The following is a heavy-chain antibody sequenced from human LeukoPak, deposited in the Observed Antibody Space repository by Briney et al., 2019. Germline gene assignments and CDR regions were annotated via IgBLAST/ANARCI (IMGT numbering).Heavy chain of an antibody. CDR2: IGNKHDT. D-gene: IGHD2-15*01. J-gene: IGHJ6*02. Sequence: GGSLRLSCAASGFTFSNYDMHWVRQAAGRGLEWLSYIGNKHDTNYPDSVRGRFTISRENARDSLYLQMNYLRVGDTGVYYCVRAPVGSCRSGGCFSSHLDVWGRGTTVTVSS. CDR3: VRAPVGSCRSGGCFSSHLDV. V-gene: IGHV3-13*04. CDR1: GFTFSNYD.